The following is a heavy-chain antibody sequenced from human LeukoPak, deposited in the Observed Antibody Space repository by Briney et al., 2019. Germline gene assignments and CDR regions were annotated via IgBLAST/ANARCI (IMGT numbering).Heavy chain of an antibody. Sequence: GGSLRLSCTASGFIVSDNCMSWVRQAPGKGLEWVSLIYSLGDTYYADSAKGRFTISRDNSKNTVYLQMNSLRVDDTAVYYCARAPPGRKGYNPYYFDYWGQGTRVTVSS. CDR2: IYSLGDT. V-gene: IGHV3-53*01. CDR3: ARAPPGRKGYNPYYFDY. D-gene: IGHD5-24*01. CDR1: GFIVSDNC. J-gene: IGHJ4*02.